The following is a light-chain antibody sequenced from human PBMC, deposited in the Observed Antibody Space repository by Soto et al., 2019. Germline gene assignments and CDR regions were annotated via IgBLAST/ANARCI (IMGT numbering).Light chain of an antibody. CDR2: DTS. CDR1: TGAVTSGHY. V-gene: IGLV7-46*01. Sequence: QSVVTQEPSLTVSPGGTVTLTCGSSTGAVTSGHYPYWFQQKPGQAPRTLIYDTSNKHSWTPARFSGSLLGGKAALTLSGAQPEDEAEYYCLLSYSGAPLAFGTGTKVTVL. J-gene: IGLJ1*01. CDR3: LLSYSGAPLA.